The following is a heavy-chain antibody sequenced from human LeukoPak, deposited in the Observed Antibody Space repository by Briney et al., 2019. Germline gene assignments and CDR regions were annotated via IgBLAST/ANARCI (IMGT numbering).Heavy chain of an antibody. D-gene: IGHD7-27*01. CDR2: ISYDGNSK. CDR3: AKAANWGSFDY. J-gene: IGHJ4*02. CDR1: GFTFSSYG. Sequence: GGSLRLSCAASGFTFSSYGISWVRQAPGKGLEWVAVISYDGNSKYYADSVKGRFTISRDNSKNTLYLQMNSLRAEDTAVYYCAKAANWGSFDYWGQGTLVTVSS. V-gene: IGHV3-30*18.